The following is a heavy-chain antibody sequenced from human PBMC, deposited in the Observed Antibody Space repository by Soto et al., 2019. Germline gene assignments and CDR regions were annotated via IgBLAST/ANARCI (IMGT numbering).Heavy chain of an antibody. Sequence: SQTLSLTCAISGDSVSSNSAAWNWIRHSPSRGLEWLGRTYYRSKWYNDYAVSLRGRITINPDTTKNQFSLRLNSATPEDTAVYYCATWRYDYRGQGTLVTVSS. CDR3: ATWRYDY. CDR1: GDSVSSNSAA. V-gene: IGHV6-1*01. J-gene: IGHJ4*02. CDR2: TYYRSKWYN.